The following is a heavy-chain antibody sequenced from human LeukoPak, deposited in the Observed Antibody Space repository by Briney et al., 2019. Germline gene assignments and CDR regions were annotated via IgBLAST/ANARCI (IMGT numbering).Heavy chain of an antibody. CDR2: INHSGST. Sequence: PSETLSLTCAVYGGSFSGYHWSWIRQPPGKGLEWIGEINHSGSTNYNPSLKSRVTISVDTSRSQFSLQLSSVTAADTAVYYCARHGSRVMATIEDFWGQGALVIVSS. D-gene: IGHD5-12*01. CDR3: ARHGSRVMATIEDF. J-gene: IGHJ4*02. CDR1: GGSFSGYH. V-gene: IGHV4-34*01.